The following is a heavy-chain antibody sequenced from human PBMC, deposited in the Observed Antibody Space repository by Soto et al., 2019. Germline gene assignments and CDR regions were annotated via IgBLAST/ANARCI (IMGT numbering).Heavy chain of an antibody. D-gene: IGHD2-2*01. CDR2: ISPSGST. J-gene: IGHJ4*02. CDR1: GGAFILFS. V-gene: IGHV4-4*09. Sequence: SETLSLTCNVSGGAFILFSFTWVRQTPGLGLESIGYISPSGSTSYNPSLESRVAISLDTSKNQFSLRLTSMTDADTAVYYCARVRNNYAGLDYWGQGALVTV. CDR3: ARVRNNYAGLDY.